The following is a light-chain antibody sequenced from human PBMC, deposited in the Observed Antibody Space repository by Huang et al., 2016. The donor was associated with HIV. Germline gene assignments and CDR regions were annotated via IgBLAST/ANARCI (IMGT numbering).Light chain of an antibody. J-gene: IGKJ4*01. CDR2: DAS. V-gene: IGKV3-15*01. Sequence: EIEMTQSPATLSVSPGERATLSCRASHSVASDVAWYQQKPGQAPRLLIYDASTRATGISAKVNCTGCGTEFSLSITNLQSEDFAVYYCQQYNDWPPLTFGGGTKVEI. CDR1: HSVASD. CDR3: QQYNDWPPLT.